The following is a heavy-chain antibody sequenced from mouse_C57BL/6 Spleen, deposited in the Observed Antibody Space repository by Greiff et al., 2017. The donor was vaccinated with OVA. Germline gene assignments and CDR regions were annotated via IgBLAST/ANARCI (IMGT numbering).Heavy chain of an antibody. CDR2: IDPSDSYT. CDR3: ARDDYDRDYAMDY. V-gene: IGHV1-59*01. D-gene: IGHD2-4*01. CDR1: GYTFTSYW. Sequence: QVQLQQPGAELVRPGTSVKLSCKASGYTFTSYWMHWVKQRPGQGLEWIGVIDPSDSYTNYNQKFKGKATLTVDTSSSTAYMQLSSLTSEDSAVYYCARDDYDRDYAMDYWGQGTSVTVSS. J-gene: IGHJ4*01.